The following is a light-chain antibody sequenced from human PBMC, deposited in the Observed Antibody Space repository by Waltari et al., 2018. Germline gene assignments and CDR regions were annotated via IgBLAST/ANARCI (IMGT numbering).Light chain of an antibody. CDR1: ALPNQF. CDR2: KDS. J-gene: IGLJ1*01. CDR3: HSSDTSGADV. V-gene: IGLV3-25*03. Sequence: ALTQPSSVSVSPGQTATITCSGDALPNQFAYWYQKKPGQAPVLIIYKDSRRASGIPERFSGSTSGTTVTLTIIGVQEEDEADYYCHSSDTSGADVFGPGTKVIVL.